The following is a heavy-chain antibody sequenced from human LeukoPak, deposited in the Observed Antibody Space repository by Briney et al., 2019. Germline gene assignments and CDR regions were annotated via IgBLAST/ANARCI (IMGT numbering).Heavy chain of an antibody. V-gene: IGHV4-61*01. Sequence: SETLSLTCTVSGGSVSSDSYYWSWIRQPPGKGLEWIGYIYYSGSTNYNPSLKSRVTISVDTSKNQFSLKLSSVTAADTAVYYCARVGGYSYGYHNYGMDVWGQGTTVTVSS. D-gene: IGHD5-18*01. CDR1: GGSVSSDSYY. CDR2: IYYSGST. J-gene: IGHJ6*02. CDR3: ARVGGYSYGYHNYGMDV.